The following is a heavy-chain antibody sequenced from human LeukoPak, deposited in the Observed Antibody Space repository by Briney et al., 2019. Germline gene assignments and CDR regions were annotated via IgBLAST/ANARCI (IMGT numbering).Heavy chain of an antibody. V-gene: IGHV3-30*18. J-gene: IGHJ4*02. CDR1: GFTFSSYG. CDR2: ISYDVNEK. Sequence: GGSLRLSCAASGFTFSSYGMHWVRQAPGKGLEWVAVISYDVNEKYYVDSVKGRFAISRDNSENTLYLQMNSLRAEDTAVYYCANDGGTSGYYAGFVDYWGQGTMVTVSS. D-gene: IGHD3-22*01. CDR3: ANDGGTSGYYAGFVDY.